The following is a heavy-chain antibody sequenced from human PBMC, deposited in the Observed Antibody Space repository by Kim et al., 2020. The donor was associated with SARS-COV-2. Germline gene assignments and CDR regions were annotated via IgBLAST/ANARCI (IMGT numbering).Heavy chain of an antibody. CDR2: MNPNSGNT. D-gene: IGHD6-19*01. CDR1: GYTFTSYD. V-gene: IGHV1-8*01. CDR3: ARGSDWAVAGTGNWFDP. J-gene: IGHJ5*02. Sequence: ASVKVSCKASGYTFTSYDINWVRQATGQGLEWMGWMNPNSGNTGYAQKFQGRVTMTRNTSISTAYMELSSLRSEDTAVYYCARGSDWAVAGTGNWFDPWGQGTLVTVSS.